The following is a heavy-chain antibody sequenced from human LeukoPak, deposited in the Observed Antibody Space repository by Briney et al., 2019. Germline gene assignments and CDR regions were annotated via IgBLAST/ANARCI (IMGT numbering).Heavy chain of an antibody. CDR1: GXPFSNNW. V-gene: IGHV5-10-1*01. CDR2: INPSDSYT. Sequence: GESLKISFQRSGXPFSNNWITWVRQLPGKGLEWMGKINPSDSYTDYNPPFQGHVTISADKSISTAYLQWSSLKASDTAIYYCARGLGWLDPWGQGTLVTVSS. J-gene: IGHJ5*02. CDR3: ARGLGWLDP.